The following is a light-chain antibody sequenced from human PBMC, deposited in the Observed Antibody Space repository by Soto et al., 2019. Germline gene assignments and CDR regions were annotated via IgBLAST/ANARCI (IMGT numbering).Light chain of an antibody. J-gene: IGKJ2*01. V-gene: IGKV1-5*03. CDR1: QSISSW. CDR2: KAS. Sequence: DIHMTQSPSTLSASVVGIVTITFLGSQSISSWLAWYQQKPGKAPNLLIYKASTLESGVPSRFSGAGSATDFTLTISSLQPEDFATYSCQQSYSTLPYTFGQGTKVDIK. CDR3: QQSYSTLPYT.